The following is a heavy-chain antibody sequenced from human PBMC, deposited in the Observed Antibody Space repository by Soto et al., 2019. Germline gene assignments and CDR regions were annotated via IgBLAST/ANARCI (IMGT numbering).Heavy chain of an antibody. Sequence: ASVKVSCKASGYTFTSYGISWVRQAPGQGLEWMGWISAYNGNTNYAQKLQGRVTMTTDTSTSTAYMELRSLRSDDTAVYYCARDSMVRGVRNANFDYWGQGTLVTVSS. D-gene: IGHD3-10*01. CDR1: GYTFTSYG. CDR3: ARDSMVRGVRNANFDY. J-gene: IGHJ4*02. CDR2: ISAYNGNT. V-gene: IGHV1-18*01.